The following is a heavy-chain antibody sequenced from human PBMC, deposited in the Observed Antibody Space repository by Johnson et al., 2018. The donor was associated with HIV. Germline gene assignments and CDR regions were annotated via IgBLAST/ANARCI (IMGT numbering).Heavy chain of an antibody. CDR3: AKALRIFGSGVKEAFDI. V-gene: IGHV3-20*04. Sequence: VQLVESGGGLIQPGGSLRLSCAASGFTVSSNYMSWVRQAPGKGLEWVSGINWNGGSAGYTDSVRGRFTISRDSAQNSVSLQMNSLRAEDTAVYYCAKALRIFGSGVKEAFDIWGQGTMVTVSS. CDR1: GFTVSSNY. CDR2: INWNGGSA. J-gene: IGHJ3*02. D-gene: IGHD3-10*01.